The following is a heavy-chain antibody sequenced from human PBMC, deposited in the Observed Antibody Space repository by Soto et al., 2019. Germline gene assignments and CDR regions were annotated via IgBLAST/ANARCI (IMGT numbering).Heavy chain of an antibody. CDR1: GFTFSSYS. CDR2: ISSSSSYI. CDR3: ARDQKSSGSPDY. D-gene: IGHD1-26*01. J-gene: IGHJ4*02. Sequence: GGSLRLSCAASGFTFSSYSMNWVRQAPGKGLEWVSSISSSSSYIYYADSVKGRFTISRDNAKNSLYLQMNSLRAEDTAVYYCARDQKSSGSPDYWGQGTLVTVSS. V-gene: IGHV3-21*01.